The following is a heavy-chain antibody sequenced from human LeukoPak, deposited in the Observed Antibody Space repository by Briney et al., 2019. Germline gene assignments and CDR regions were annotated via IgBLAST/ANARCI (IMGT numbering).Heavy chain of an antibody. CDR2: INPSGGST. CDR1: EYTFTSYD. Sequence: ASVKVSCKASEYTFTSYDINWVRQATGQGLEWMGIINPSGGSTSYAQKFQGRVTMTRDTSTSTVYMELSSLRSEDTAVYYCARVEEVPGSHLNYWGQGTLVTVSS. J-gene: IGHJ4*02. V-gene: IGHV1-46*01. CDR3: ARVEEVPGSHLNY. D-gene: IGHD2-2*01.